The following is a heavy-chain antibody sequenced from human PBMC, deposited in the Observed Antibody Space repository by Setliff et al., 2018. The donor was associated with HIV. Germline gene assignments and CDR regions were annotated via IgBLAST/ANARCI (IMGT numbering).Heavy chain of an antibody. CDR2: IYYSGST. CDR3: ASQGRSGWLWGGFVS. Sequence: SETLSLTCTVSGDSISSYYWGWIRQPPGKGLEWIGSIYYSGSTYYNPSLKSRTTISVDTSQNQFSLKLTSVTAADTAVYYCASQGRSGWLWGGFVSWGQGTLVTVSS. J-gene: IGHJ4*02. CDR1: GDSISSYY. V-gene: IGHV4-39*01. D-gene: IGHD6-19*01.